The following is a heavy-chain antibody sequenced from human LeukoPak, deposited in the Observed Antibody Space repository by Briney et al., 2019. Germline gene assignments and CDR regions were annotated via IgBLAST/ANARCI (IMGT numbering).Heavy chain of an antibody. D-gene: IGHD1-26*01. CDR2: ISNTGGST. J-gene: IGHJ3*02. CDR1: GFTFSGYG. Sequence: GSLRLSCAGSGFTFSGYGMGWVRQAPGKGLGWVSSISNTGGSTYYADSVKGRFTISRDNPKNTLYLQMNSLRAEDTAVYYCAKGRGTGVTTPGAFDIWGQGTMVTVSS. V-gene: IGHV3-23*01. CDR3: AKGRGTGVTTPGAFDI.